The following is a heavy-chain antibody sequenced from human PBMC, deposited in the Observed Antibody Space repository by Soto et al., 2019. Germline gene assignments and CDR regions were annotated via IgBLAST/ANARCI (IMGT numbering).Heavy chain of an antibody. CDR2: MNPKTGNI. D-gene: IGHD3-22*01. CDR3: TREAVVAENWFGP. CDR1: GYTFVDYA. V-gene: IGHV1-3*01. Sequence: QVRLVQSGAEVKRPGASVKVSCRASGYTFVDYALHWVRQAPGQGLEWVGWMNPKTGNIKSSHKFEDRVSITRDTATSTAYMELSGLRSEDTAVYFCTREAVVAENWFGPWGQGTLVTVSS. J-gene: IGHJ5*02.